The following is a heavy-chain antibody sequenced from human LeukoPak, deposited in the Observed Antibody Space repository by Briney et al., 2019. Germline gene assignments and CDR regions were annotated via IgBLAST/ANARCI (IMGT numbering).Heavy chain of an antibody. CDR2: INPNSGGT. D-gene: IGHD6-19*01. Sequence: GASVKVSCKASGYTFTGYYMHWVRPAPGHALEWMGWINPNSGGTSYAQKFQGRVTMTRDTSISTAYMELSRLRSDDTAVYYCARVAPSGYSSGWYWFDPWGQGTLVTVSS. J-gene: IGHJ5*02. CDR1: GYTFTGYY. CDR3: ARVAPSGYSSGWYWFDP. V-gene: IGHV1-2*02.